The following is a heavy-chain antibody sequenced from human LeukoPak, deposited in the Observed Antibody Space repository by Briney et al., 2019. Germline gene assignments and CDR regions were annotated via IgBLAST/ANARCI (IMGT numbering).Heavy chain of an antibody. D-gene: IGHD3-10*01. CDR2: ISGSGGST. CDR3: AKDRGYLYGSGSHYYFVY. CDR1: GFTFSNYS. V-gene: IGHV3-23*01. Sequence: PGGSLRLSCAASGFTFSNYSMSWVRQAPGKGLEWVANISGSGGSTYYADSVKGRFTISRDNSKNTLYLQMNSLRAEDTAVYYCAKDRGYLYGSGSHYYFVYWGQGILVTVSS. J-gene: IGHJ4*02.